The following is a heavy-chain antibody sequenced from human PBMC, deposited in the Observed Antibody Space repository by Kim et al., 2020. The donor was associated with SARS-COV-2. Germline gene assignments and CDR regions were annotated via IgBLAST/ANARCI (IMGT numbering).Heavy chain of an antibody. CDR2: INHSGST. Sequence: SETLSLTCAVYGGSFSGYYWSWIRQPPGKGLEWIGEINHSGSTNYNPSLKSRVTISVDTSKNQFSLKLSSVTAADTAVYYCARGLAYSYGYDYFDYWGQGTLVTVSS. V-gene: IGHV4-34*01. J-gene: IGHJ4*02. CDR3: ARGLAYSYGYDYFDY. CDR1: GGSFSGYY. D-gene: IGHD5-18*01.